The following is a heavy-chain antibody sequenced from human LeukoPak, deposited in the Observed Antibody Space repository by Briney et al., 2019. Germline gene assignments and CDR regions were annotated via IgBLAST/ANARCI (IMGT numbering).Heavy chain of an antibody. Sequence: GGSLRLSCAASGFTFSSYSMNWVRQAPGKGLEWVSSNSSSSSYIYYADSVKGRFTISRDNAKNSLYLQMNSLRAEDTAVYYCARDQRGREDGFDYWGQGTLVTVSS. CDR1: GFTFSSYS. CDR3: ARDQRGREDGFDY. J-gene: IGHJ4*02. V-gene: IGHV3-21*01. CDR2: NSSSSSYI. D-gene: IGHD5-12*01.